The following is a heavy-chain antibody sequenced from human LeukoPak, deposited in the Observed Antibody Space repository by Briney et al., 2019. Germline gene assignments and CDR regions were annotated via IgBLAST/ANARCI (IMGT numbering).Heavy chain of an antibody. V-gene: IGHV3-21*01. CDR2: ISSSSSYI. CDR1: GFTFSSYS. D-gene: IGHD3-22*01. Sequence: PGGSLRLSCAASGFTFSSYSMNWVRQAPGKGLEWVSSISSSSSYIYYADSVKGRFTISRDNAKNSLYLQMNSLRAEDTAVYYCARGWTYYYDSSGLDYWGQGTLVTVSS. J-gene: IGHJ4*02. CDR3: ARGWTYYYDSSGLDY.